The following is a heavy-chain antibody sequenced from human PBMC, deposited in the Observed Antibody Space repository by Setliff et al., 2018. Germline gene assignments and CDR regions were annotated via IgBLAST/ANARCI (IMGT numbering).Heavy chain of an antibody. CDR1: GFTFSSYN. V-gene: IGHV3-48*04. J-gene: IGHJ4*02. Sequence: GGSLRLSCAASGFTFSSYNMNWVRQAPGKGLEWVSYISSSGSTIYYADSVKGRFTISRDNAENSLYLQMNSLRTEDTAVYFCARVAMGASCSGTSCQKYRFDYWGQGTLVTVSS. D-gene: IGHD2-2*01. CDR2: ISSSGSTI. CDR3: ARVAMGASCSGTSCQKYRFDY.